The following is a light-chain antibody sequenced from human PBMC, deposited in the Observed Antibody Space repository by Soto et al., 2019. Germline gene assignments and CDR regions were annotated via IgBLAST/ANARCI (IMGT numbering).Light chain of an antibody. Sequence: IVMTQSPATLSVSPGERATLSCRASQRVSSNLAWYQQKPGQAPRLLIYGASTRATGIPARFSGSGSGTEFTLTISSLQSEDFPVYYCPQVNNCLWTFGQVTEV. CDR1: QRVSSN. J-gene: IGKJ1*01. CDR2: GAS. V-gene: IGKV3-15*01. CDR3: PQVNNCLWT.